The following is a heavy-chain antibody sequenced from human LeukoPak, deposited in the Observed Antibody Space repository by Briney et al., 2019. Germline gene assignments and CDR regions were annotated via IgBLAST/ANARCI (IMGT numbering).Heavy chain of an antibody. D-gene: IGHD2-2*01. CDR1: GGTFSSYA. Sequence: GASVEVSCKASGGTFSSYAINWVRQAPGQGLEWMGRIIPILSITDYAQKFQGRVTITTDESTSTAYMELSSLRSEDTAVYYCARAPKSGYCSSTSCLVRYFDYWGQGTLVTVSS. J-gene: IGHJ4*02. CDR2: IIPILSIT. V-gene: IGHV1-69*04. CDR3: ARAPKSGYCSSTSCLVRYFDY.